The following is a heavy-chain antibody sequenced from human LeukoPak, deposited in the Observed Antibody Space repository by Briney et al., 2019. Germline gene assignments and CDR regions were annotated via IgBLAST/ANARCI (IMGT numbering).Heavy chain of an antibody. Sequence: PSATLSLTCTVSGGSISNYYWSWIRQPPGKGLEWIGYSYSSGSTNYNPSLKSRVTISVDTSKNQFSLKLSSVTAADTAVYYCARHQAYYYGSGIYTPYHFENWGQGTLVTVSS. D-gene: IGHD3-10*01. CDR2: SYSSGST. CDR3: ARHQAYYYGSGIYTPYHFEN. J-gene: IGHJ4*02. CDR1: GGSISNYY. V-gene: IGHV4-59*08.